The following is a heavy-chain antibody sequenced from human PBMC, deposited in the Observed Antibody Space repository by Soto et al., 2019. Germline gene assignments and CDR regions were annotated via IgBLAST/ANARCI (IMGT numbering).Heavy chain of an antibody. D-gene: IGHD2-21*01. V-gene: IGHV3-23*01. J-gene: IGHJ3*02. Sequence: EVQLLESGGGLVQPGGSLRLSCAASGFTFSSYAMSWVHQAPGKGLEWVSAISGSGGSTYYADSVKGRFTISRDNSKTPLYLQMNSLRAEDTAVYYCAKDRYCGTGADAFDIWGQGTMDTVSS. CDR2: ISGSGGST. CDR1: GFTFSSYA. CDR3: AKDRYCGTGADAFDI.